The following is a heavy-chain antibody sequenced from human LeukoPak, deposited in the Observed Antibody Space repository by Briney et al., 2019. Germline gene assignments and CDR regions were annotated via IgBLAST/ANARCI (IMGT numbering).Heavy chain of an antibody. CDR2: IYYSGST. V-gene: IGHV4-61*08. CDR3: ARHVIVGAGAFDI. Sequence: SETLSLTCTVSGDSISSGGYYWSWIRQPPGKGLEWIGYIYYSGSTNYNPSLKSRVTISVDTSKNQFSLKLSSVTAADTAVYYCARHVIVGAGAFDIWGQGTVVTVSS. CDR1: GDSISSGGYY. D-gene: IGHD1-26*01. J-gene: IGHJ3*02.